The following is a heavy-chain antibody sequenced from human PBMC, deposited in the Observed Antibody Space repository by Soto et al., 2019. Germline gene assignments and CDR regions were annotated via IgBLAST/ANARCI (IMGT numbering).Heavy chain of an antibody. CDR3: ASTKYDSSAYYYWYLGL. CDR1: EDTFRNYA. V-gene: IGHV1-69*06. D-gene: IGHD3-22*01. J-gene: IGHJ2*01. CDR2: IIPIFGTA. Sequence: QVELVQSGAEVKKPGSSVKVSCQASEDTFRNYAISWVRQAPGQGLEWMRGIIPIFGTANYAQKFQGRVTITADTSANPVDLELRSLRSEDTAVYYCASTKYDSSAYYYWYLGLWGRGTLVTVSS.